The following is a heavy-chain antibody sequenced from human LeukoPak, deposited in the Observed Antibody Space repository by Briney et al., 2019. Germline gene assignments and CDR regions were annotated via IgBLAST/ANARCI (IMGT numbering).Heavy chain of an antibody. CDR1: GGSIITTNW. Sequence: SGTLSLTCGVSGGSIITTNWWSWVRQPPGKGLEWIGEVHLNGATNYNPSLESRVSMSIDKSKNQLSLKLSSVTAADTATYYCTRESGAFSPFGFWGQGTLVSVSS. D-gene: IGHD1-26*01. CDR3: TRESGAFSPFGF. J-gene: IGHJ4*02. CDR2: VHLNGAT. V-gene: IGHV4-4*02.